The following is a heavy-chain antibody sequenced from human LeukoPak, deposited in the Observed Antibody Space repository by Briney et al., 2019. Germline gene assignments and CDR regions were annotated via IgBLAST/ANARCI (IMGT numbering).Heavy chain of an antibody. CDR3: AREVVVAATGFDY. V-gene: IGHV1-2*02. CDR2: INPNSGGT. CDR1: GYTFTGYY. J-gene: IGHJ4*02. Sequence: ASVKVSCKASGYTFTGYYMHWVRQAPGQGLEWMGWINPNSGGTNCAQKFQGRVTMTRDTSISTAYMELSRLRSDDTAVYYCAREVVVAATGFDYWGQGTLVTVSS. D-gene: IGHD2-15*01.